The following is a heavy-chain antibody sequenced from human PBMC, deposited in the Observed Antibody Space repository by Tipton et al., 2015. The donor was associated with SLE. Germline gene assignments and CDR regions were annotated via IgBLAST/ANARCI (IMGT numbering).Heavy chain of an antibody. Sequence: SLRLSCAASGFTFSGYGMHWVRQVPGKGLLWVSHINSGGTTTTYADSVKGRFTISRDNTKNTLYLHMNSLRAEDTAVYYCAREAMTYDSWGQGTLVTVSS. CDR1: GFTFSGYG. J-gene: IGHJ5*01. CDR2: INSGGTTT. V-gene: IGHV3-74*01. CDR3: AREAMTYDS. D-gene: IGHD2-21*02.